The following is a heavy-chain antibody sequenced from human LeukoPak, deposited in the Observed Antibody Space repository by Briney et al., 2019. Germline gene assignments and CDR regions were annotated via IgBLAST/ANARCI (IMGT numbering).Heavy chain of an antibody. CDR2: IYPGDSDT. D-gene: IGHD5-12*01. V-gene: IGHV5-51*01. CDR1: GYSFTSYW. Sequence: GESLKIYCKGSGYSFTSYWIGWVRQMPGKGLEWMGIIYPGDSDTRYSPSYRGQVTISADKSISTAYLQWSRLQASDTAPYYCARQGLRSGSDYWGQGTLVTVSS. CDR3: ARQGLRSGSDY. J-gene: IGHJ4*02.